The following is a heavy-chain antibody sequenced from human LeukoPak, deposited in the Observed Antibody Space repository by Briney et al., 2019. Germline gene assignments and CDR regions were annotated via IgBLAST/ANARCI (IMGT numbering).Heavy chain of an antibody. CDR3: ARTLDVDTAMGDYYYMDV. Sequence: SETLSLTCTVSGGSISSYYWGWIRQPAGKGLEWIGRIYTSGSTNYNPSLKSRVTISVDKSKNQFSLKLSSVTAADTAAYYCARTLDVDTAMGDYYYMDVWGKGTTVTVSS. J-gene: IGHJ6*03. V-gene: IGHV4-4*07. CDR2: IYTSGST. D-gene: IGHD5-18*01. CDR1: GGSISSYY.